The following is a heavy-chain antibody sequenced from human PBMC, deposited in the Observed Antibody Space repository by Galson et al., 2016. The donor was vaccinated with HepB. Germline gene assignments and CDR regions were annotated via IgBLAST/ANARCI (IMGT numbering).Heavy chain of an antibody. CDR2: SFHDEDYT. J-gene: IGHJ3*02. Sequence: SLRLSCAASGFTLSKYHMHWVRQAPGKGLEWVALSFHDEDYTYYPDSVKGRFTISRDNTKGTVYLHMNSLRGEDTAVYYCTREANDAFDIWGQGTMVTVSS. V-gene: IGHV3-30-3*01. CDR3: TREANDAFDI. CDR1: GFTLSKYH.